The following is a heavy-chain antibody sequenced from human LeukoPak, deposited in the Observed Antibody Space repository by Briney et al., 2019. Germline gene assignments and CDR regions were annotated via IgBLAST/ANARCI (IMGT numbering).Heavy chain of an antibody. CDR3: ARSHYYDSSGSHNNWFDP. Sequence: PSETLSLTCAVYGGSFSGYYWTYIRQPPGKGLEWIGEINHCGSTNYNPSLKSRVTISVDTSKNQFSLKLSSVTAADTAVYYCARSHYYDSSGSHNNWFDPWGQGTLVTVSS. V-gene: IGHV4-34*01. J-gene: IGHJ5*02. CDR2: INHCGST. CDR1: GGSFSGYY. D-gene: IGHD3-22*01.